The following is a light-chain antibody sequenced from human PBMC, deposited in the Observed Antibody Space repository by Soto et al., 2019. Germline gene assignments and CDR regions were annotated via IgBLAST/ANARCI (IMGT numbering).Light chain of an antibody. Sequence: DIQMTQSPSTLSASVGDRVTITCRASQSISSWLAWYQQKPGKAPKLLIYKASSLESGVPSRFSGSGSGTEFTLTISSLQPDDFATYYCQQYNSYSPWTFG. CDR1: QSISSW. J-gene: IGKJ1*01. CDR2: KAS. V-gene: IGKV1-5*03. CDR3: QQYNSYSPWT.